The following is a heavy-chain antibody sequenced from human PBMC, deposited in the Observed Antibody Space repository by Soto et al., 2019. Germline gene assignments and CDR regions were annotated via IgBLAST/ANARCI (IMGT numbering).Heavy chain of an antibody. CDR1: GLTFSNYA. CDR2: MSGSSSTT. V-gene: IGHV3-23*01. J-gene: IGHJ4*02. CDR3: AKNQERELPRVIDF. D-gene: IGHD1-7*01. Sequence: GGSLRLSCATSGLTFSNYAMSWVRQAPGGGLEWVSSMSGSSSTTHYADSVRGRFTISRDRSKNTLYLQMSSLRAEDTALYYCAKNQERELPRVIDFWGQGTLVTVSS.